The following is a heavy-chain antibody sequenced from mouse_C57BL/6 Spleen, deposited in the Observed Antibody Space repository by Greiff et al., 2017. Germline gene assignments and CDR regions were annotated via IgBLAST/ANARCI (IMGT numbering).Heavy chain of an antibody. D-gene: IGHD1-1*01. V-gene: IGHV1-54*01. CDR1: GYAFTNYL. CDR2: INPGSGGT. CDR3: ARSSFITTVVAGDY. Sequence: QVQLQQSGAELVRPGTSVKVSCKASGYAFTNYLIEWVKQRPGQGLEWIGVINPGSGGTNYNEKFKGKATLTADKSSSTAYMQLSSLTSEDSAVYFCARSSFITTVVAGDYWGQGTTLTVSS. J-gene: IGHJ2*01.